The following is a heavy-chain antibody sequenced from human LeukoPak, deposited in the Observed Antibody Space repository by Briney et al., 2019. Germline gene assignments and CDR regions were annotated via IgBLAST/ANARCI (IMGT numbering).Heavy chain of an antibody. CDR3: AKVGLEQWLFYPFDI. V-gene: IGHV3-30*18. D-gene: IGHD6-19*01. CDR2: ISYDGSNK. J-gene: IGHJ3*02. CDR1: GFTFSSYA. Sequence: GGSLRLSCAASGFTFSSYAMSWVRQAPGKGLEWVAVISYDGSNKYADSVKGRFTISRDNSKNTLYLQMISLRAEDTAVYYCAKVGLEQWLFYPFDIWGQGTMVTVPS.